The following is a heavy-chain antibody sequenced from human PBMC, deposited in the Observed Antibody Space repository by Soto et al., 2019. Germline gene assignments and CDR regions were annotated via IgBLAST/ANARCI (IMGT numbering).Heavy chain of an antibody. D-gene: IGHD3-10*01. CDR1: SDTFTGYY. CDR3: ARSSGGVYGIIIGGTNWFGP. J-gene: IGHJ5*02. CDR2: INPNGGST. V-gene: IGHV1-46*01. Sequence: VKVYFNAPSDTFTGYYINWARQAHGQGLEWMGIINPNGGSTRYAQKFQGRVTLTRDTPASTVYMEMRNLRSDDTALYFCARSSGGVYGIIIGGTNWFGPWGQGTLVTVSS.